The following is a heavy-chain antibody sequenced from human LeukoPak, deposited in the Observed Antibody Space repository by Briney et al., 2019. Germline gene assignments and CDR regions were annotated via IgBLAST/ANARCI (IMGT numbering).Heavy chain of an antibody. CDR1: GGSISSYY. CDR2: IYYSGGT. Sequence: SETLSLTCTVSGGSISSYYWSWIRQPPGKGLEWIGYIYYSGGTNYNPSLKSRVTISVDTSKNQFSLKLSSVTAADTAVYYCARSPYSYGSYYFDYWGQGTLVTVSS. D-gene: IGHD5-18*01. V-gene: IGHV4-59*08. J-gene: IGHJ4*02. CDR3: ARSPYSYGSYYFDY.